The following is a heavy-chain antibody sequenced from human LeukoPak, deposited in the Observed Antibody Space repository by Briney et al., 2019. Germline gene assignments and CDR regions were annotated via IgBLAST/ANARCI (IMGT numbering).Heavy chain of an antibody. J-gene: IGHJ5*02. Sequence: SETLSLTCTVSGASVSSASYWSWIRQPPRKGVAWIAHIYNGVNTNYNPSLKSRVTISVDTSKNQFSLRLNSVTAADTAVYYCARSRAFNSGAFDPWGQGSLVTVSS. CDR3: ARSRAFNSGAFDP. V-gene: IGHV4-61*01. CDR1: GASVSSASY. D-gene: IGHD1-26*01. CDR2: IYNGVNT.